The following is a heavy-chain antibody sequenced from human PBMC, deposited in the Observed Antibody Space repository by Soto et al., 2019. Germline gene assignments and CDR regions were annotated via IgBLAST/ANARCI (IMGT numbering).Heavy chain of an antibody. CDR3: ARRLGRRAATLLNYYYGMDV. CDR2: IDPSDSYT. Sequence: RESLKISCKGSGYSFTSYWISWVRQMPGKGLEWMGRIDPSDSYTNYSPSFQGHVTISADKSISTAYLQWSSLKASDTAMYYCARRLGRRAATLLNYYYGMDVWGQGTTVTVSS. J-gene: IGHJ6*02. CDR1: GYSFTSYW. D-gene: IGHD2-15*01. V-gene: IGHV5-10-1*01.